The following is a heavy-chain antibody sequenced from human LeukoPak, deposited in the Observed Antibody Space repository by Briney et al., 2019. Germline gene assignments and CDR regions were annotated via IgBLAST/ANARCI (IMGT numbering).Heavy chain of an antibody. CDR1: GFIFSSYE. Sequence: GGSLRLSCAASGFIFSSYEMNWVRQAPGKGLEWVSGISWNSGSIGYADSVKGRFTISRDNAKNSLYLQMNSLRAEDTAVYYCARDGCGGDCYLDYWGQGTLVTVSS. CDR3: ARDGCGGDCYLDY. J-gene: IGHJ4*02. V-gene: IGHV3-9*01. CDR2: ISWNSGSI. D-gene: IGHD2-21*02.